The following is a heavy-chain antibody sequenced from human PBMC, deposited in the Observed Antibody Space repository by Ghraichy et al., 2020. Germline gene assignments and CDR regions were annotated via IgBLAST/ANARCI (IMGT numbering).Heavy chain of an antibody. CDR2: INHSGST. V-gene: IGHV4-34*01. J-gene: IGHJ5*02. CDR1: GGSFSGYY. CDR3: ARGGRSSRGHLDP. Sequence: SETLSLTCAVYGGSFSGYYWSWIRQPPGKGLEWIGEINHSGSTNYNPSLKSRVTISVDTSKNQFSLKLSSVTAADTAVYYCARGGRSSRGHLDPWGQGTLVTVSS. D-gene: IGHD6-13*01.